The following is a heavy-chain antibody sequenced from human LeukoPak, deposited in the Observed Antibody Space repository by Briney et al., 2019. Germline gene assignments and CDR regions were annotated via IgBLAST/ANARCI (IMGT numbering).Heavy chain of an antibody. CDR3: AKEYTPSSPLGELDS. J-gene: IGHJ4*02. CDR1: VFTFSSYA. D-gene: IGHD6-6*01. Sequence: PGGSLRLSCAASVFTFSSYAMHWVRQAPGKGLEWVAVIRHDEANSFYADSVQRRFTISRDTSKKLLYLQMNSLRVEDTAVYYCAKEYTPSSPLGELDSWGQGTLVTVSS. V-gene: IGHV3-30*02. CDR2: IRHDEANS.